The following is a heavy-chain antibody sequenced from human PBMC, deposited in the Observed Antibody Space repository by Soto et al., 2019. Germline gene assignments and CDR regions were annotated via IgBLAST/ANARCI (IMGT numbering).Heavy chain of an antibody. CDR3: ASGGWSVDY. J-gene: IGHJ4*02. CDR2: IHYTGST. D-gene: IGHD2-15*01. CDR1: GGSIISHY. Sequence: QVQLQESGPGLVKPSETLSLTCSVSGGSIISHYWSWIRQPPGKGLEWIGYIHYTGSTDYSPSLKSRLTIAVDTSKNQFSLKLSAVTAADTAVYYCASGGWSVDYWGQGTLVTVSS. V-gene: IGHV4-59*11.